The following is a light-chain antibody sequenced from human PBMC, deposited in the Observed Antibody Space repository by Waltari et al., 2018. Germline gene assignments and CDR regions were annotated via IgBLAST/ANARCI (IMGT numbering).Light chain of an antibody. CDR1: QDISSW. J-gene: IGKJ5*01. CDR3: QQGDGFHPIT. V-gene: IGKV1-12*01. Sequence: ETQMTQSPSSVSASAGTRATISCRANQDISSWLAWYQQKPGQAPRLLIYAVSILHSGVPSRFSGSGSGTDFTLTITSLQPEDFAIYYCQQGDGFHPITFGQGTRLE. CDR2: AVS.